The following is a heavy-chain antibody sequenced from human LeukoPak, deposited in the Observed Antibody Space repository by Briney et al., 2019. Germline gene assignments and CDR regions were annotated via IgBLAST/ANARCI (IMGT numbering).Heavy chain of an antibody. CDR3: MRGSSTSHPFDY. CDR2: INAGNGNT. Sequence: HRASVKVSCKASGYTFTSYAMHWVRQAPGQRPEWMGWINAGNGNTKYSQKFQGRVTITRDTSASTAYMELSSLRFEDAAVYYCMRGSSTSHPFDYWGQGTLVTVSS. V-gene: IGHV1-3*01. D-gene: IGHD2-2*01. J-gene: IGHJ4*02. CDR1: GYTFTSYA.